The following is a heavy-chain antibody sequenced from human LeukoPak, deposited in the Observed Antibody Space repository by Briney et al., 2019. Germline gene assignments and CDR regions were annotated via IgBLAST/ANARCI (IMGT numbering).Heavy chain of an antibody. CDR1: GISFNNYW. J-gene: IGHJ4*02. Sequence: GESLKISCAASGISFNNYWMHWVRQAPGKGLVWVSRVNSDGSSTVYADSVKGRFTISRDNARTTVYLQMSSLRPDDTVTYYCATGLGHYYDYWGQGTLVIVSS. V-gene: IGHV3-74*01. CDR2: VNSDGSST. CDR3: ATGLGHYYDY. D-gene: IGHD3-22*01.